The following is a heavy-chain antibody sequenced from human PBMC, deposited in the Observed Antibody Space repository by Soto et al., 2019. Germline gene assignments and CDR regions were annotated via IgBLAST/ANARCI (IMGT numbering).Heavy chain of an antibody. CDR1: GFTFSIYA. J-gene: IGHJ4*02. CDR3: ARDRRIDMATLYFDY. Sequence: PGGSLRLSCAASGFTFSIYALHWVRQAPGKGLEWVALISYDGINKYYADSVKGRFTVSRDNSKNTLFLQMNSLRAEDTAVYYCARDRRIDMATLYFDYWGQGTLVTVSS. V-gene: IGHV3-30-3*01. CDR2: ISYDGINK. D-gene: IGHD5-12*01.